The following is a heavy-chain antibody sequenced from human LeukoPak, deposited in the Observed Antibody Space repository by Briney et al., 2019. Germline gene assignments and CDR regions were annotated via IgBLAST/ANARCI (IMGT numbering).Heavy chain of an antibody. CDR3: AREGGGWFYFDY. CDR1: GGSISSYY. Sequence: SETLPLTCTVSGGSISSYYWSWIRQPPGKGLEWIGYIYYSGSTNYNPSLKSRVTISVDTSKNQFSLKLSSVTAADTAVYYCAREGGGWFYFDYWGQGTLVTVSS. V-gene: IGHV4-59*01. D-gene: IGHD6-19*01. J-gene: IGHJ4*02. CDR2: IYYSGST.